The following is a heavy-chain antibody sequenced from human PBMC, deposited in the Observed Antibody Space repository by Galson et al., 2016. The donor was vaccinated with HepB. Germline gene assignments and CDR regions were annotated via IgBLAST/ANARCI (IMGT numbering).Heavy chain of an antibody. J-gene: IGHJ6*02. D-gene: IGHD2-2*01. V-gene: IGHV3-30*03. Sequence: SLRLSCAASGFTFSSYGMHWVRQAPGKGLEWVAVISTDAINKYYADSVRGRFTISRDDPKNTLYLQMNSLRPEDTAVYYCSRPRASNYYYYGMDVWGPGTTVAVSS. CDR2: ISTDAINK. CDR1: GFTFSSYG. CDR3: SRPRASNYYYYGMDV.